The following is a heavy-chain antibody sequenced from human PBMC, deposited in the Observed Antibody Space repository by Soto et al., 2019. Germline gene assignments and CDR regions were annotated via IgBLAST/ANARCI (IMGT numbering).Heavy chain of an antibody. CDR2: VYHTGDT. CDR1: GGTVASSHW. V-gene: IGHV4-4*02. CDR3: AREIATAGGNNYFDP. Sequence: SETLSLTCGVSGGTVASSHWWSWVRQSPGRGLEWIGNVYHTGDTNFNPSLQSRVTFSVDKSNNQFSLRLTSVTAADTAVYFFAREIATAGGNNYFDPWGPGTLVTVSS. D-gene: IGHD2-21*02. J-gene: IGHJ5*02.